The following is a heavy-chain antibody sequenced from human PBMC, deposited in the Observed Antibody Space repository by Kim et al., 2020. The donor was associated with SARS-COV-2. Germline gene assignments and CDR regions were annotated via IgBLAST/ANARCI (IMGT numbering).Heavy chain of an antibody. V-gene: IGHV3-48*03. J-gene: IGHJ6*02. CDR1: GFTFSSYE. D-gene: IGHD6-13*01. Sequence: GGSLRLSCAASGFTFSSYEMNWVRQAPGKGLEWVSYISSSGSTIYYADSVKGRFTISRDNAKNSLYLQMNSLRAEDTAVYYCARDAVVYSSSWYGVYYYYYGMDVWGQGTTVTVSS. CDR3: ARDAVVYSSSWYGVYYYYYGMDV. CDR2: ISSSGSTI.